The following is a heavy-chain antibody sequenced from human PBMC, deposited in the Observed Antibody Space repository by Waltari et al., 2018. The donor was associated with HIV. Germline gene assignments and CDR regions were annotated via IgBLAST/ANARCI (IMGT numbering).Heavy chain of an antibody. V-gene: IGHV4-59*01. CDR1: GGSISSYY. D-gene: IGHD3-16*01. Sequence: QVQLQESGPGLVKPSETVSLTCTVSGGSISSYYWSWIRQPPGKGLEWIGYIYYSGSTNYNPSLKSRVTISVDTSKNQFSLKLSSVTAADTAVYYCAREVMGSSYYYGMDVWGQGTTVTVSS. CDR3: AREVMGSSYYYGMDV. CDR2: IYYSGST. J-gene: IGHJ6*02.